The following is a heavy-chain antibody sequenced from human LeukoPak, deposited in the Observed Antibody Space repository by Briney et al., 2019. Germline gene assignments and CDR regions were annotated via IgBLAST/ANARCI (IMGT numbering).Heavy chain of an antibody. CDR2: ISYDGSNK. Sequence: PGGSLRLSCADSGFTFIIYGMHWVRQAPGKGLEWVAVISYDGSNKYYADSVKGRFTISRDNSKNTLYLQMNSLRAEDTAVYYCAQDLDQLSYDYYGMAVWGRGTTVTVSS. D-gene: IGHD2-2*01. V-gene: IGHV3-30*18. CDR3: AQDLDQLSYDYYGMAV. CDR1: GFTFIIYG. J-gene: IGHJ6*02.